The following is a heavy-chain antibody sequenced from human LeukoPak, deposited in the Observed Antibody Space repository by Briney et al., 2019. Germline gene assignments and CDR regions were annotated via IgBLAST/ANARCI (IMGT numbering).Heavy chain of an antibody. CDR3: ARIEAPNWFDP. J-gene: IGHJ5*02. Sequence: GRSLRLSCAAAGFSVSRNYMSWVRQAPGKGLEWVSVIDSGGSTYHADSVKGRFTISRHNSKNTVYLQMNSLRGEDTAVYYCARIEAPNWFDPWGQGTLVTVSS. CDR1: GFSVSRNY. CDR2: IDSGGST. V-gene: IGHV3-53*04.